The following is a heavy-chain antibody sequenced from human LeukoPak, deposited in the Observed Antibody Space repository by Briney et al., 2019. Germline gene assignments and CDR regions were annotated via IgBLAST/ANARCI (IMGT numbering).Heavy chain of an antibody. Sequence: GGSLRLSCAASGFTFSSYAMSWVRQAPGKGLEWVSAISGSGGSTYYADSVKGRFTISRDNSKNTLYLQMNSLRAEDTAVYYCAKERLRFLEWFCYMDVWGQGTTVTVSS. D-gene: IGHD3-3*01. J-gene: IGHJ6*03. V-gene: IGHV3-23*01. CDR1: GFTFSSYA. CDR2: ISGSGGST. CDR3: AKERLRFLEWFCYMDV.